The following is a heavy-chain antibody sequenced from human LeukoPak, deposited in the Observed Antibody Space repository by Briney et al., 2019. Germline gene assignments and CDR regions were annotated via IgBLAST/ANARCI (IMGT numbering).Heavy chain of an antibody. V-gene: IGHV4-61*02. D-gene: IGHD2-15*01. CDR1: GGSISSGSYY. CDR3: YSEGF. Sequence: SETLSLTCTVSGGSISSGSYYWSWIRQPAGKGLEWIGRFYTSGSTNYNPSLKSRVTISVDTSKNQFSLKLSSVTAADTAVYYCYSEGFWGQGTLVTVSS. J-gene: IGHJ4*02. CDR2: FYTSGST.